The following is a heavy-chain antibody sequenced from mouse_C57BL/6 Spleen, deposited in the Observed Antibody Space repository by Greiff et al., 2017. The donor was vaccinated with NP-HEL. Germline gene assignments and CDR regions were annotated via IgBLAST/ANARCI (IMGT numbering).Heavy chain of an antibody. CDR3: ARLVYYSNYPYAMDY. CDR2: IHPSDSDT. D-gene: IGHD2-5*01. J-gene: IGHJ4*01. CDR1: GYTFTSYW. V-gene: IGHV1-74*01. Sequence: QVQLQQPGAELVKPGASVKVSCKASGYTFTSYWMHWVKQRPGQGLEWIGRIHPSDSDTNYNQKFKGKATLTVDKSSSTAYMQLSSLTSEDSAVYYSARLVYYSNYPYAMDYWGQGTSVTVSS.